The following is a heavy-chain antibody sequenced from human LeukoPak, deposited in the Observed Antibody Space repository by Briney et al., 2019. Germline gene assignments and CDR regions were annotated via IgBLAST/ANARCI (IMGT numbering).Heavy chain of an antibody. D-gene: IGHD6-13*01. Sequence: GGPLRLSCAASGFTFSSYAMSWVRQAPGKGLEGGSAISGSGGSTYYAESVKGRFTISRDNSKNTLYLQMNSLRAEDTAVYYCAPSPSSLAAAGPNWFDPWGQGTLVTVSS. V-gene: IGHV3-23*01. CDR2: ISGSGGST. J-gene: IGHJ5*02. CDR1: GFTFSSYA. CDR3: APSPSSLAAAGPNWFDP.